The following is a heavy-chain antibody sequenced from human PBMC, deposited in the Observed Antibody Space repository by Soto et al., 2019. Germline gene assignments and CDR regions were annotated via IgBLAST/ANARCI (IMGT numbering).Heavy chain of an antibody. Sequence: PSETLSLTCAVSGDYISSDKWWSWVRQPPGKGLEWIGEIYHSGSTKYNPSLESRVIISVDRSKNQFSLKLSSVTAADTAVYYCARSGTWYYYGSGSYRFYYYYGMDVWAQGTTVTVSS. V-gene: IGHV4-4*02. CDR2: IYHSGST. J-gene: IGHJ6*02. CDR3: ARSGTWYYYGSGSYRFYYYYGMDV. D-gene: IGHD3-10*01. CDR1: GDYISSDKW.